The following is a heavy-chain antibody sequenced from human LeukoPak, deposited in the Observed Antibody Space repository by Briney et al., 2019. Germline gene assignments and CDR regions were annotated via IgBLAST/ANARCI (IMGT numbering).Heavy chain of an antibody. D-gene: IGHD3-9*01. Sequence: SETLSLTCVVSGASVSSSHWNWIRQLPGKELEWIGCLSYTGKTDYNPSLSGRVTMSLGTSNNQVSLTLRSVTAADTAVYYCSEGYFEPFAHWGQGILVAVSS. CDR1: GASVSSSH. CDR3: SEGYFEPFAH. CDR2: LSYTGKT. J-gene: IGHJ4*02. V-gene: IGHV4-59*02.